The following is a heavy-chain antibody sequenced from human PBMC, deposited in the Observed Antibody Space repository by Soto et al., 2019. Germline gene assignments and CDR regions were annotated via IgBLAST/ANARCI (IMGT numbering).Heavy chain of an antibody. CDR3: ARLTGDPAY. CDR2: IYYSGST. D-gene: IGHD7-27*01. J-gene: IGHJ4*02. Sequence: SETLSLTCTVSGGSISSYYWSWIRQPPGKGLEWIGYIYYSGSTDYNPSLKSRVTISVDTSKNQFSLKLNSVTAADTAVYYCARLTGDPAYWGQGTLVTVSS. CDR1: GGSISSYY. V-gene: IGHV4-59*12.